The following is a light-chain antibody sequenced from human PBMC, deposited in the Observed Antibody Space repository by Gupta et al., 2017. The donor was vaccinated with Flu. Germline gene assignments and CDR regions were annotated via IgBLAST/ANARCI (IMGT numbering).Light chain of an antibody. Sequence: QSVTTSCTGTSSDGGAYNYVSWYQHNPGNAPKLMIYDVTKRPAGVPGRFSGSKSGNTASLTISGLQADDEDEYYCYSYGGSYRVFGGGTKLTVL. CDR3: YSYGGSYRV. CDR1: SSDGGAYNY. J-gene: IGLJ3*02. V-gene: IGLV2-11*01. CDR2: DVT.